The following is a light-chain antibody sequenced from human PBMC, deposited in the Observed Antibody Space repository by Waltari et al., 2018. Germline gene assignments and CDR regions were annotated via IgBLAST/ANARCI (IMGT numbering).Light chain of an antibody. Sequence: DIQMTQFPSSVSASVGDRVTITCRASQGISSWIAWYQQKPGKAPKLLIYAASSLQSGVPARFSGSGSGTDFTLTINSLQPEDFATYYCQQSNSFPQTFGQGTKVEIK. CDR2: AAS. V-gene: IGKV1-12*01. CDR3: QQSNSFPQT. J-gene: IGKJ1*01. CDR1: QGISSW.